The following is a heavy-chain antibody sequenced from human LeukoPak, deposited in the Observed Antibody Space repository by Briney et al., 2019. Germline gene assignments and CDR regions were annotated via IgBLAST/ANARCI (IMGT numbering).Heavy chain of an antibody. Sequence: ASVKVSCKASGYTFTSYAMHWVRQAPGQRLEWMGWINAGNGNTKYSQKFQGRVTITRDTSASTAYMELSSLRSEDTAVYYCARDRAERAYYYGPGSYRRGRGFDYWGQGTLVTVSS. D-gene: IGHD3-10*01. CDR1: GYTFTSYA. CDR3: ARDRAERAYYYGPGSYRRGRGFDY. CDR2: INAGNGNT. J-gene: IGHJ4*02. V-gene: IGHV1-3*01.